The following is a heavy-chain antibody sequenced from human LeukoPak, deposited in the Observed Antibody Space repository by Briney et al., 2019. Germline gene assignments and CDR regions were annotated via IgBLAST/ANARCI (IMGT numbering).Heavy chain of an antibody. CDR1: GFTFSRYW. D-gene: IGHD1-14*01. CDR2: IKQDGSAK. V-gene: IGHV3-7*01. J-gene: IGHJ6*02. Sequence: GGSLRLSCAASGFTFSRYWMSWVRQAPGKGLEWVANIKQDGSAKYYGDSVEGRFTISRDNAKDSLYLQMNSLRAEDTAVYYCAKDSAPRYTYYYYGMDVWGQGTTVTVSS. CDR3: AKDSAPRYTYYYYGMDV.